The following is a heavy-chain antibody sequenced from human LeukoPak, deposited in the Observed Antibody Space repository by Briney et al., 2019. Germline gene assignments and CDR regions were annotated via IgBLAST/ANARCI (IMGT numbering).Heavy chain of an antibody. D-gene: IGHD5-24*01. Sequence: GESLKISCKASGYTFTSYWIGWVRLVPGKGLDWMGVIHPGDSDARYSPSFQGQVTISADKSISTAYLQWSSLKASDTAMYYCAGSGGDGYSLDYWGQGTLVTVPS. CDR2: IHPGDSDA. CDR1: GYTFTSYW. V-gene: IGHV5-51*01. J-gene: IGHJ4*02. CDR3: AGSGGDGYSLDY.